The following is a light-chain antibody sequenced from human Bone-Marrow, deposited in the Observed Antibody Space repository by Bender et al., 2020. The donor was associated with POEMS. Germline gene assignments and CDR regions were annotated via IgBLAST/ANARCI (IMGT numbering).Light chain of an antibody. Sequence: ALTQPASISGSPGQAINISCTGTSRDVGISNLVSWYQQHPGRAPKLIIFEVTQRPSGVSDRFSGSKSGNTASLTISGLQTEDEADYFCASYSSAGTWVFGGGTKLTV. J-gene: IGLJ3*02. CDR3: ASYSSAGTWV. V-gene: IGLV2-14*02. CDR2: EVT. CDR1: SRDVGISNL.